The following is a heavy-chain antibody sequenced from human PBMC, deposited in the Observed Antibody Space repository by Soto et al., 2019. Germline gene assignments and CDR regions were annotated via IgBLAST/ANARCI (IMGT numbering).Heavy chain of an antibody. CDR3: ARDSGTIFGVVTRYNWFDP. CDR2: ISSSGSTI. CDR1: GFTFSDYY. V-gene: IGHV3-11*01. D-gene: IGHD3-3*01. Sequence: GGSLRLSCAASGFTFSDYYMSWIRQAPGKGLKWVSYISSSGSTIYYADSVKGRFTISRDNAKNSLYLQMNSLRAEDTAVYYCARDSGTIFGVVTRYNWFDPWGQGTLVTVSS. J-gene: IGHJ5*02.